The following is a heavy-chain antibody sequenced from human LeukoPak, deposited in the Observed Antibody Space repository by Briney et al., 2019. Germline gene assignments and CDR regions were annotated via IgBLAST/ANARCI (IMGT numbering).Heavy chain of an antibody. CDR2: ISGSGGST. CDR3: ASRAGSSRNYYYMDV. CDR1: GFTFSSYA. Sequence: GTLRLSCAASGFTFSSYAMSWVRQAPGKGLEWVSAISGSGGSTYYADSVKGRFTISRDNAKNSLYLQMNSLRAEDTAVYYCASRAGSSRNYYYMDVWGKGTTVTVSS. D-gene: IGHD2-2*01. J-gene: IGHJ6*03. V-gene: IGHV3-23*01.